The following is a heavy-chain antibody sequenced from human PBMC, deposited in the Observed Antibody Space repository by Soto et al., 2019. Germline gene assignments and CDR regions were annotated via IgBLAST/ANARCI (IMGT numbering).Heavy chain of an antibody. CDR2: IYYSGST. J-gene: IGHJ6*02. D-gene: IGHD6-25*01. CDR3: ARVKREAIGYSYYYSMDV. V-gene: IGHV4-59*01. CDR1: GGSISSYF. Sequence: SESLSLTCTVSGGSISSYFWSWIRQPPGKGVEWIGHIYYSGSTNYNPSLKSRVTISVDASKNQFSLKLSSVTAADTAVYYCARVKREAIGYSYYYSMDVWGQGTTVT.